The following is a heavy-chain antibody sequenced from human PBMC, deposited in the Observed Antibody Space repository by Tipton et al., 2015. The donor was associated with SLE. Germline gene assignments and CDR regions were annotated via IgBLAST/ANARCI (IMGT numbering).Heavy chain of an antibody. CDR2: IYYSGSP. V-gene: IGHV4-59*01. CDR1: GGSMSYYY. CDR3: AREFLNPVTTVHYYFDL. J-gene: IGHJ2*01. D-gene: IGHD4-11*01. Sequence: TLSLTCAVSGGSMSYYYWSWIRQSPGKGLEWIGYIYYSGSPNYNPSLRRRVTISVDTSKNHFSLYLRSVTAADTAVYYCAREFLNPVTTVHYYFDLWGRGTLVTVSS.